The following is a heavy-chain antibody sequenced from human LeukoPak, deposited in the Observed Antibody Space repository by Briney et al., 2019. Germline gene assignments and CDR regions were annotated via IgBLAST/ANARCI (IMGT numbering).Heavy chain of an antibody. Sequence: ASETLSLTCTVSGGSISSSSYYWGWIRQPPGKGLEWIGSIYYSGSTYYNPSLKSRVTISVDTSKNQFSLKLSSVTAADTSVYYCERVSQGVLRYFDWLPPPSYYYMDVWGKGTTVTISS. CDR3: ERVSQGVLRYFDWLPPPSYYYMDV. CDR1: GGSISSSSYY. J-gene: IGHJ6*03. V-gene: IGHV4-39*01. CDR2: IYYSGST. D-gene: IGHD3-9*01.